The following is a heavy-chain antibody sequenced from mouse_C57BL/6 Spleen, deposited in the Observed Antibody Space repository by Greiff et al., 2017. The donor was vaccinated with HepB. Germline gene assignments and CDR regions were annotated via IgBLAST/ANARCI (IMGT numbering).Heavy chain of an antibody. D-gene: IGHD1-1*01. CDR2: ILPGSGST. CDR1: GYTFTGYW. V-gene: IGHV1-9*01. J-gene: IGHJ2*01. CDR3: ARSHYYGSRGDYYFDY. Sequence: QLQQSGAELMKPGASVKLSCKATGYTFTGYWIEWVKQRPGHGLEWIGEILPGSGSTNYNEKFKGKATFTADTSSNTAYMQLSSLTTEDSAIYYCARSHYYGSRGDYYFDYWGQGTTLTVSS.